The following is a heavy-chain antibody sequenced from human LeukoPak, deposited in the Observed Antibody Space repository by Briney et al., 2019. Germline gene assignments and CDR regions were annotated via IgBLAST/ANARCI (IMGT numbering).Heavy chain of an antibody. CDR3: ARDRPERIVVVGAGTPGLFDY. CDR2: ISSSSSYI. J-gene: IGHJ4*02. CDR1: GFTFNTYG. Sequence: GGTLRLSCAASGFTFNTYGMSWVRQAPGNGLEWGSSISSSSSYIYYADSVKGRFTISRDNAKNSLYLQMNSLRAEDPAVYYCARDRPERIVVVGAGTPGLFDYWGQGTLVTVSS. V-gene: IGHV3-21*01. D-gene: IGHD2-15*01.